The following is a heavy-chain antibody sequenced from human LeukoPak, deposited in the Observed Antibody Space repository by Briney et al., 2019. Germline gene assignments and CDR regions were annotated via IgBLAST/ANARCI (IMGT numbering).Heavy chain of an antibody. J-gene: IGHJ4*02. D-gene: IGHD2/OR15-2a*01. Sequence: SETLSLTCTVSGGSIGSSNNYWSWIRQHPGKGLEWIGYIYYSGSTHYNPSLESRVTISGDTSQSQFSLKLTSVTAADTAVYYCARGTCDSYRGCPFYDYWGQGALVTVSS. CDR1: GGSIGSSNNY. CDR2: IYYSGST. V-gene: IGHV4-31*03. CDR3: ARGTCDSYRGCPFYDY.